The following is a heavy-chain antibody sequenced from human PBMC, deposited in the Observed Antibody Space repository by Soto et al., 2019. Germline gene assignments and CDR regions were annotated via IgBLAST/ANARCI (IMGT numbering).Heavy chain of an antibody. Sequence: ASVKVSCKASGYTFTSYYMHWVRQAPGQGLEWMGIINPSGGSTSYAQKFQGRVTMTGDTSTSTVYMELSSLRSEDTAVYYCARAQYGDYSNGVFDYWGQGTLVTVSS. CDR3: ARAQYGDYSNGVFDY. J-gene: IGHJ4*02. CDR1: GYTFTSYY. V-gene: IGHV1-46*01. D-gene: IGHD4-17*01. CDR2: INPSGGST.